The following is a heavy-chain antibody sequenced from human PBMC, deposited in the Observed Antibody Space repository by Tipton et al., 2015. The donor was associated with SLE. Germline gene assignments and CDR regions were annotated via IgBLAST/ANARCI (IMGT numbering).Heavy chain of an antibody. Sequence: TLSLTCTVSGGSISSSSYYWGWIRQPPGKGLEWIGSIYYSGSTYYNPSLKSRVTISVDTSKNQFSLKLSSVTAADTAVYYCARSPGRLRSMDYWGQGTLATVSS. J-gene: IGHJ4*02. V-gene: IGHV4-39*07. CDR1: GGSISSSSYY. CDR3: ARSPGRLRSMDY. CDR2: IYYSGST. D-gene: IGHD3-3*01.